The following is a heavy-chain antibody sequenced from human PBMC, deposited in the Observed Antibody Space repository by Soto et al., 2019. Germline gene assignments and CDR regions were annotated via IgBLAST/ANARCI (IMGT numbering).Heavy chain of an antibody. Sequence: AGGSLRLSCEASGFMFNHYAMAWVRQTPGKGLEWVSAISGSGGSTYYADSVKGRFTISRDNSKNTLYLQMNSLRAEDTAVYYCAKDHTTQWLVRYFQHWGQGTLVTVSS. D-gene: IGHD6-19*01. CDR1: GFMFNHYA. V-gene: IGHV3-23*01. CDR2: ISGSGGST. CDR3: AKDHTTQWLVRYFQH. J-gene: IGHJ1*01.